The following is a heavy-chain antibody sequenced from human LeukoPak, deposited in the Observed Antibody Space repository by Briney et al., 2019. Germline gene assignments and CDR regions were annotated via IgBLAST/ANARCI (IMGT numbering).Heavy chain of an antibody. V-gene: IGHV1-18*01. Sequence: ASVKVSCKASGYTFTSYGIIWVRQAPGQGLEWMGWISAYNGNTNYAQKFQGRVTITADKSTSTAYMELSSLRSEDTAVYYCARSEGVPLNYWGQGTLVTVSS. D-gene: IGHD1-1*01. CDR1: GYTFTSYG. J-gene: IGHJ4*02. CDR3: ARSEGVPLNY. CDR2: ISAYNGNT.